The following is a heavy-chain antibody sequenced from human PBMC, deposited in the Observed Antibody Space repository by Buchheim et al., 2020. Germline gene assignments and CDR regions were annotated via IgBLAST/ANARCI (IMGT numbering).Heavy chain of an antibody. J-gene: IGHJ4*02. CDR2: IDQSGTT. CDR3: ARKPRWGGYYSSPLSYYFDY. Sequence: QVQLQQWGAGLLKPSETLSLTCGVFGGSFSAYYWSWIRQPPGKGLEWIGDIDQSGTTTHNPSLKSRVTISVDPSKPPLSPKLSSVTAADTAVYYCARKPRWGGYYSSPLSYYFDYWGQGTL. CDR1: GGSFSAYY. D-gene: IGHD3-3*01. V-gene: IGHV4-34*01.